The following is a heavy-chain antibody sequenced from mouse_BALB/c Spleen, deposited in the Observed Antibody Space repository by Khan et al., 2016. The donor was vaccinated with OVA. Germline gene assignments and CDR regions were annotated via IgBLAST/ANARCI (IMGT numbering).Heavy chain of an antibody. J-gene: IGHJ2*01. CDR3: ASSLTITTIVATDFDY. V-gene: IGHV3-2*02. CDR2: ISYSGRT. D-gene: IGHD1-1*01. CDR1: GYSITSDYA. Sequence: EVKLLESGPGPVNPSQSLSLTCTVTGYSITSDYAWNWIRQFPGNKLEWMGYISYSGRTSYNPSLKSRISITRDTSKNQVFLQLNSVTTEDTATXFYASSLTITTIVATDFDYWGQGTPLTVSS.